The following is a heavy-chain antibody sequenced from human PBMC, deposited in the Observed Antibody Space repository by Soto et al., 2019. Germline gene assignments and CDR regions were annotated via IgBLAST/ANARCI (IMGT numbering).Heavy chain of an antibody. CDR2: ISAYNGNT. J-gene: IGHJ4*02. Sequence: QVQLVQSGAEVKKPGASVKVSCKASGYTFTSYGISWVRQAPGQGLEWMGWISAYNGNTNYPQKLQGRVTMPTDTSTRPAYMELRSRRSDDTAVYSCARDAPPFGYWGQGTLVNVSS. V-gene: IGHV1-18*01. CDR1: GYTFTSYG. D-gene: IGHD3-10*01. CDR3: ARDAPPFGY.